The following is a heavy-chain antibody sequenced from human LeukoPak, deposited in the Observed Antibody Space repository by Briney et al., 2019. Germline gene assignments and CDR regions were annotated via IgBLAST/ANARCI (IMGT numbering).Heavy chain of an antibody. J-gene: IGHJ6*03. Sequence: SETLSLTCTVSGGSVSSSSYYWGWIRQPPGKGLEWIGSIYYSGSTYYNPSLKSRVTISVDTSKNQFSLKLSSVTAADTAVYYCAREPMVWFGELPYMDVWGKGTTVTISS. CDR3: AREPMVWFGELPYMDV. CDR2: IYYSGST. D-gene: IGHD3-10*01. CDR1: GGSVSSSSYY. V-gene: IGHV4-39*02.